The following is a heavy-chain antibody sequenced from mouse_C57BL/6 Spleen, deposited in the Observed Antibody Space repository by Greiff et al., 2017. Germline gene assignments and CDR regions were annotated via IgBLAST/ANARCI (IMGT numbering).Heavy chain of an antibody. CDR3: TSGGFAY. Sequence: LQESGAELVRPGASVTLSCKASGYTFTDYEMHWVKQTPVHGLEWIGAIDPETGGTAYNQKFKGKAILTADKSSSTAYMELRSLTSEDSAVYYCTSGGFAYWGQGTLVTVSA. CDR2: IDPETGGT. V-gene: IGHV1-15*01. J-gene: IGHJ3*01. CDR1: GYTFTDYE.